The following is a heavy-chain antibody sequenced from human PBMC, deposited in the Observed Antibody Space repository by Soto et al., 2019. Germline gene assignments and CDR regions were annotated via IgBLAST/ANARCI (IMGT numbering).Heavy chain of an antibody. Sequence: GESLQISCNGSGYSFTIYWISWARQMPGKGLEWMGRIDPSDSYTNYSPSFQGHVTISADKSISTAYLQWSSLKASDTAMYYCAADSSGGRDIWGQGTMVTVSS. CDR1: GYSFTIYW. D-gene: IGHD2-15*01. J-gene: IGHJ3*02. CDR3: AADSSGGRDI. V-gene: IGHV5-10-1*01. CDR2: IDPSDSYT.